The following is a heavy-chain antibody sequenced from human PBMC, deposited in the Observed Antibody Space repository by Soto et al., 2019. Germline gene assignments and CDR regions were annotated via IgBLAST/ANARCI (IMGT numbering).Heavy chain of an antibody. V-gene: IGHV4-31*03. CDR3: ARAIDSSGYLGY. J-gene: IGHJ4*02. CDR1: AGSISSGGYY. Sequence: SETLSLTCTVSAGSISSGGYYWSWIRQHPGKGLEWIGYIYYSGGTYYNPSLKSRVTISVDTSKNQFSLKLSSVTAADTAVYYCARAIDSSGYLGYWGQGTLVTVSS. D-gene: IGHD3-22*01. CDR2: IYYSGGT.